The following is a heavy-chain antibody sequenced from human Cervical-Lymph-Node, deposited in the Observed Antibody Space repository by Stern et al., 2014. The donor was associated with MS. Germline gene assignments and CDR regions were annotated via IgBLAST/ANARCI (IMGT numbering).Heavy chain of an antibody. V-gene: IGHV2-5*02. Sequence: QITLKESGPTLVKPTQTLTLTCTFSGFSLSTSGVGVGWIRQPPGKALEWLALIYWDDDKRYRPSLQSRLTITKEASKNQVVLTMTNMDPVDTATYYCAHSPAQDIVLMVYAEDWYFDLWGRGTLVTVSS. J-gene: IGHJ2*01. CDR2: IYWDDDK. CDR1: GFSLSTSGVG. CDR3: AHSPAQDIVLMVYAEDWYFDL. D-gene: IGHD2-8*01.